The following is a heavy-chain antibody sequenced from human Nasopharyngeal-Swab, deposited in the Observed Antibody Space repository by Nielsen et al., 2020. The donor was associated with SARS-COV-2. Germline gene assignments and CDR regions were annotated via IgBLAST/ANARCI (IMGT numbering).Heavy chain of an antibody. CDR2: INHSGST. CDR3: ARASTYYDILTGYYNWFDP. J-gene: IGHJ5*02. V-gene: IGHV4-34*01. Sequence: WIRQPPGKGLEWIGEINHSGSTNYNPSLKSRVTKSVDTSKNQFSLKLSSGTAADTAVYYCARASTYYDILTGYYNWFDPWGQGTLVTVSS. D-gene: IGHD3-9*01.